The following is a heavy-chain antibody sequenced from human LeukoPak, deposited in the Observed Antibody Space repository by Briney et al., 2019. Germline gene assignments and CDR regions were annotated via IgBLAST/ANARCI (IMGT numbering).Heavy chain of an antibody. CDR2: ISYDGSNE. D-gene: IGHD2-8*02. CDR3: ARGSVPVVAMNAFHI. CDR1: GFTFSSYV. Sequence: PGRSLRLSCAASGFTFSSYVMHWVRQAPGKGLEWVAIISYDGSNECYADSVKGRFTISRDNSKNTLSLQMNSLRAEDTAVYYCARGSVPVVAMNAFHIWGQGTMVTVSS. V-gene: IGHV3-30*04. J-gene: IGHJ3*02.